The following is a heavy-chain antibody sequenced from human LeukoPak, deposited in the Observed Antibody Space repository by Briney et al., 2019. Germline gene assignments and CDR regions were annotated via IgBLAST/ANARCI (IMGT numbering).Heavy chain of an antibody. J-gene: IGHJ6*03. CDR2: MNPNSGNT. Sequence: PVASVKVSCKASGYTFTSYDISWVRQATGQGLEWMGWMNPNSGNTGYAQKFQGRVTMTRNTSISTAYMELSSLRSEDTAVYYCARTHYDILTGYPQSRYYYYYMDVWGKGTTVTVSS. CDR3: ARTHYDILTGYPQSRYYYYYMDV. V-gene: IGHV1-8*01. D-gene: IGHD3-9*01. CDR1: GYTFTSYD.